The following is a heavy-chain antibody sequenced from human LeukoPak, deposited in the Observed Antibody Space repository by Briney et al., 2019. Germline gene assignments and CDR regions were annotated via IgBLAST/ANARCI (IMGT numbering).Heavy chain of an antibody. V-gene: IGHV1-2*02. J-gene: IGHJ6*02. CDR2: INPNSGGT. CDR3: ARGRGIAVAATKGMDV. Sequence: ASVKVSCKASGYTFTGYYMHWVRQAPGQGLEWMRWINPNSGGTNYAQKFQGRVTMTRDTSISTAYMELSRLRSDDTAVYYCARGRGIAVAATKGMDVWGQGTTVTVSS. D-gene: IGHD6-19*01. CDR1: GYTFTGYY.